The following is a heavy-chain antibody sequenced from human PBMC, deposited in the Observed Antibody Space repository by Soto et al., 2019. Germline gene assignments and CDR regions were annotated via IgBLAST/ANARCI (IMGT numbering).Heavy chain of an antibody. J-gene: IGHJ6*02. CDR3: ARDFYDFWSGYYEVPNYYCYYGMDV. CDR1: GYTFTSYG. D-gene: IGHD3-3*01. V-gene: IGHV1-18*01. CDR2: ISAYNGNT. Sequence: ASVKVSCKASGYTFTSYGISWVRQAPGQGLEWMGWISAYNGNTNYAQKLQGRVTMTTDTSTSTAYMELGSLRSDDTAVYYCARDFYDFWSGYYEVPNYYCYYGMDVWGQGTTVTVSS.